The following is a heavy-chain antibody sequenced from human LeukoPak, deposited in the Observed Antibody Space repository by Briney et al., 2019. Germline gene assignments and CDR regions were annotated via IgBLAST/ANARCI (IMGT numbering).Heavy chain of an antibody. CDR3: TTAPRGYCSGGSCSYAFDI. J-gene: IGHJ3*02. D-gene: IGHD2-15*01. V-gene: IGHV3-15*01. Sequence: MTGGSLRLSCSASGFTFDDYGMSWVRQAPGKGLEWVGRIKSKSDGGTTDYAAPVKGRFTISRDDSKNTLYLQMNSLKTEDTAVYYCTTAPRGYCSGGSCSYAFDIWGQGTMTVSS. CDR1: GFTFDDYG. CDR2: IKSKSDGGTT.